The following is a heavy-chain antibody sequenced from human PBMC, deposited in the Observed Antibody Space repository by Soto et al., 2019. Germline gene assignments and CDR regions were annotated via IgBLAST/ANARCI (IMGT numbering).Heavy chain of an antibody. CDR1: GGTFSSYA. Sequence: SVKVSCKASGGTFSSYAISWVRQAPGQGLEWMGGIIPIFGTANYAQKFQGRVTITADESTSTAYMELSSLRSEDTAVYYCARANPYYDFWSGYHSPPLYFDYWGQGTLVTVSS. V-gene: IGHV1-69*13. D-gene: IGHD3-3*01. CDR2: IIPIFGTA. CDR3: ARANPYYDFWSGYHSPPLYFDY. J-gene: IGHJ4*02.